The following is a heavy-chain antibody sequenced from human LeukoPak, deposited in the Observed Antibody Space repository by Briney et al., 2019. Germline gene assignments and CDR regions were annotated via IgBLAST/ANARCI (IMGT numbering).Heavy chain of an antibody. Sequence: ASVKVSCKPSGYTFTSYGISWVRQVPGQGLEWMGWISAYNGNTNYAQKLQGRVTMTTDTSTSTAYMELRSLRSDDTAVYYCARDGVVVAATPYYYYGMDVWGQGTTVTVSS. CDR2: ISAYNGNT. D-gene: IGHD2-15*01. J-gene: IGHJ6*02. V-gene: IGHV1-18*01. CDR3: ARDGVVVAATPYYYYGMDV. CDR1: GYTFTSYG.